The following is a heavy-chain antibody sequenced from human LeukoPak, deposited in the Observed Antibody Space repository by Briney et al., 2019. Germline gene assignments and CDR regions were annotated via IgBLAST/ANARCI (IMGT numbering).Heavy chain of an antibody. CDR2: IYHSGST. Sequence: SETLSLTCTVSGYSISSGYYWGWIRQPPGKGLEWIGSIYHSGSTYYNPSLKSRVTISVDTSKNQFSLKLSSVTAADTAVYYCARLVGEDYYDSSGYWKTFGFDYWGQGTLVTVSS. D-gene: IGHD3-22*01. CDR1: GYSISSGYY. V-gene: IGHV4-38-2*02. CDR3: ARLVGEDYYDSSGYWKTFGFDY. J-gene: IGHJ4*02.